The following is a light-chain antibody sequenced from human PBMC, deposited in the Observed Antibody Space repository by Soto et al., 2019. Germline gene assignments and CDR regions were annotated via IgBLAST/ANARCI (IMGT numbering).Light chain of an antibody. V-gene: IGKV1-5*01. CDR2: DAS. CDR1: QSIGRF. CDR3: QQCYMGWT. Sequence: DIPMTQSPSTLSASVGYRVTITCRASQSIGRFLAWYQHQPGKAPKLLIYDASTLESGVPSRFSGTGSGTEFTFSITSLQPEDFGTYYCQQCYMGWTFGQGTKVDFK. J-gene: IGKJ1*01.